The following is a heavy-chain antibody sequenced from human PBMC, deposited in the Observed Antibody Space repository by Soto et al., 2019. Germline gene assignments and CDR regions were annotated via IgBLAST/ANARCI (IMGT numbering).Heavy chain of an antibody. V-gene: IGHV3-30*18. CDR3: AKVIVPAAITYYYYGMDV. D-gene: IGHD2-2*02. CDR2: ISYDGSNK. CDR1: GFTFSSYG. J-gene: IGHJ6*02. Sequence: VQLVESGGGLVKPGGSLRLSCAASGFTFSSYGMHWVRQAPGKGLEWVAVISYDGSNKYYADSVKGRFTISRDNSKNTLYLQMNSLRAEDTAVYYCAKVIVPAAITYYYYGMDVWGQGTTVTVSS.